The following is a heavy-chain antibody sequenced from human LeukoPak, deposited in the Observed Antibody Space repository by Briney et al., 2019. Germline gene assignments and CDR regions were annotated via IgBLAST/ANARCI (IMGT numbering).Heavy chain of an antibody. V-gene: IGHV3-53*05. CDR3: ASLYGSGSYYLSPSDY. CDR2: IYSGGST. D-gene: IGHD3-10*01. J-gene: IGHJ4*02. Sequence: GGSLRLSCAASGFTVSSNYMSWVRQAPGKGLEWVSVIYSGGSTYYADSVKGRFTISRDNSKNTLYLQMNSLRAKDTAVYYCASLYGSGSYYLSPSDYWGQGTLVTVSS. CDR1: GFTVSSNY.